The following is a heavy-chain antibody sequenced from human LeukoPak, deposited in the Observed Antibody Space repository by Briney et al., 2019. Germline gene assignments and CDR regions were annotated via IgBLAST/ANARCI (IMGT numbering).Heavy chain of an antibody. CDR2: ISYDVGNK. CDR3: ARDLYDSSESAFDI. CDR1: GFTFSNYA. D-gene: IGHD3-22*01. J-gene: IGHJ3*02. Sequence: GGSLRLSCAASGFTFSNYAMHWVRQAPGKGLEWVAVISYDVGNKYYADSVKGRFTISRDNSKNTLYLQMNSLRAEDTAVYYCARDLYDSSESAFDIWGQGTMVTVSS. V-gene: IGHV3-30-3*01.